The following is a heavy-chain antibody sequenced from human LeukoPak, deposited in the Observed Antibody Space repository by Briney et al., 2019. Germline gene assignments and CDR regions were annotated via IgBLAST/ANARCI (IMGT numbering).Heavy chain of an antibody. CDR2: ISYDGSNK. J-gene: IGHJ4*02. V-gene: IGHV3-30*18. CDR3: AKAPDLYYDYVWESYGLDY. CDR1: GFTFSSYG. Sequence: GRSLRLSCAASGFTFSSYGRHWVRQAPGKGLEWVADISYDGSNKYYADSGKGRFTSSRDNSKNTLYLQINSLSAEETAVYYCAKAPDLYYDYVWESYGLDYWGQGTLVTVSS. D-gene: IGHD3-16*01.